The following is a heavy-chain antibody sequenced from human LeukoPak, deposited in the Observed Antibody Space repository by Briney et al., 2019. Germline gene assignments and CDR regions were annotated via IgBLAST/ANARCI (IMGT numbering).Heavy chain of an antibody. CDR2: IYPGDSDT. CDR1: GYSFTNYW. J-gene: IGHJ5*02. V-gene: IGHV5-51*01. Sequence: GESLKISCKGSGYSFTNYWIGWVRQMPGQGLEWMAIIYPGDSDTKYSPSFQGQVTISADKSISTAYLQWSSLKASDTAMYYCARSLDYVLNWFDPWGQGTLVTVSS. CDR3: ARSLDYVLNWFDP. D-gene: IGHD4-17*01.